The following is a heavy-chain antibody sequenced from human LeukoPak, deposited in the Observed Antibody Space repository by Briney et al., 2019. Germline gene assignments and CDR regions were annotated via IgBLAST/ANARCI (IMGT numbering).Heavy chain of an antibody. J-gene: IGHJ4*02. V-gene: IGHV3-21*01. CDR3: ARFGYSYGYADY. CDR1: GFTFSDYN. D-gene: IGHD5-18*01. Sequence: GGSLRLSCAASGFTFSDYNMNWVRQTPGQGLEWVSSITSGSSYIYYADSVKGRFTISRDNAKNSLYLQMNSLRAGDTAVYYCARFGYSYGYADYWGQGTLVTVSS. CDR2: ITSGSSYI.